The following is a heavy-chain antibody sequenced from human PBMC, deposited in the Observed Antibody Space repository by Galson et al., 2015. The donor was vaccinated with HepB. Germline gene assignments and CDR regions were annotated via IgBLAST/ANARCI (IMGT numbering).Heavy chain of an antibody. V-gene: IGHV3-7*01. D-gene: IGHD1-26*01. CDR3: ARVGHNLAGIRDEGSFFDY. J-gene: IGHJ4*02. CDR1: GVTFSGRW. Sequence: SLRLSCAASGVTFSGRWVSWVRQAPGKGLEWVANTNQDGSEKYYGDSVKGRFTISRDNAKNAFFLQMNSLRAEDTAVYYCARVGHNLAGIRDEGSFFDYWGQGALVTVSS. CDR2: TNQDGSEK.